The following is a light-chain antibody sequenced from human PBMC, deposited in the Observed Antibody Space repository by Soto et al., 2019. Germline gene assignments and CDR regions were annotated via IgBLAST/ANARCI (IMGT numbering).Light chain of an antibody. V-gene: IGLV2-14*01. CDR1: RTDVGGYNF. J-gene: IGLJ1*01. CDR2: EVS. CDR3: RSYVSSKTYV. Sequence: QSALTQPASVSGSPGQSITISCTGSRTDVGGYNFVSWYQQHPGKAPKLIIYEVSNRPSGVSNRFSGSKSDNTASLTISGLQAEDEADYYCRSYVSSKTYVFGTGTKVTV.